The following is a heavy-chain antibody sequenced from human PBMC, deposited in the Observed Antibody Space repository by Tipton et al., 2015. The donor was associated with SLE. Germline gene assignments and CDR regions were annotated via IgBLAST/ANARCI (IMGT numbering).Heavy chain of an antibody. CDR2: IYYSGST. Sequence: TLSLTCTVSGGSVSSGSYYWSWIRQPPEKGLEWIGYIYYSGSTNYNPSLKSRVTISVDTSKNQFSLKLNSVTAADTAVYYCARVSSSWHNWFDPWGQGTLVTVSS. J-gene: IGHJ5*02. CDR3: ARVSSSWHNWFDP. CDR1: GGSVSSGSYY. D-gene: IGHD6-13*01. V-gene: IGHV4-61*01.